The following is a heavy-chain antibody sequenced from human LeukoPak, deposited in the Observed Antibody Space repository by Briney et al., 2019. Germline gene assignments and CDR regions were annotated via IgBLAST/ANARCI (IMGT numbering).Heavy chain of an antibody. V-gene: IGHV3-30-3*01. D-gene: IGHD3-22*01. J-gene: IGHJ3*02. Sequence: GRSLRLSCAASGFTFSNYAMHWVRQAPGKGLAWVAVISYDGTNKYYADSVKGRFTISRDNSKNTMYLQMNSLRAEDTAMYYCARAPMSYDSSGFGGAFDIWGQGTMVTVSS. CDR3: ARAPMSYDSSGFGGAFDI. CDR2: ISYDGTNK. CDR1: GFTFSNYA.